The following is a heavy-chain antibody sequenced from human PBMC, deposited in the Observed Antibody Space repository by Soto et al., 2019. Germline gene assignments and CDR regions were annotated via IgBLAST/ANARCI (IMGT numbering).Heavy chain of an antibody. Sequence: SETQSLTCTVSGGSISNYYCSWIRQPPGKGLEWIGYIYYSGSTNYHPSLKSRVTISVDTSKNQFSLKLSSVTAADTAVYYSAKYYDFWSAYFGPWGQGTLVTVSP. J-gene: IGHJ5*02. V-gene: IGHV4-59*01. CDR3: AKYYDFWSAYFGP. CDR2: IYYSGST. D-gene: IGHD3-3*01. CDR1: GGSISNYY.